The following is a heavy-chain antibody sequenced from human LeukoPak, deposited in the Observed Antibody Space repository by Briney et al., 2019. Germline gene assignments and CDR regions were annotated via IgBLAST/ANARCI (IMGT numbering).Heavy chain of an antibody. Sequence: ASAKVPCKASGYTFTSYGIGWVRQAPGQGVEGMGWISAYNGNSNYAQKLQGRVHITTDKFTGPAYMELRQLRCDGPAVYYCARERVWFGASHSDYWGQETLVTVSS. V-gene: IGHV1-18*01. CDR1: GYTFTSYG. D-gene: IGHD3-10*01. CDR3: ARERVWFGASHSDY. J-gene: IGHJ4*02. CDR2: ISAYNGNS.